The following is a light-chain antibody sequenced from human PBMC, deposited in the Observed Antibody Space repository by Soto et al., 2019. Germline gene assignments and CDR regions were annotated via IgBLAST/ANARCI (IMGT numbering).Light chain of an antibody. CDR2: KAS. J-gene: IGKJ4*01. Sequence: DIQMTQSPSTLSASVGDRVTITCRASQSISSWLAWYQQKPGKAPNLLIYKASSLESGVPSRFSGSGSGTAFTLTISSLQPDDFATYYCQQYNSYPLTFGGGNKVEIK. CDR3: QQYNSYPLT. CDR1: QSISSW. V-gene: IGKV1-5*03.